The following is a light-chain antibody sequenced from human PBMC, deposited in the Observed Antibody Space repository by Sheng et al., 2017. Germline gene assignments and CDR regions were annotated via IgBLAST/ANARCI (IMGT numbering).Light chain of an antibody. V-gene: IGLV2-23*02. J-gene: IGLJ1*01. CDR2: DVS. CDR3: CSYAGSSTLF. Sequence: QSALTQPASVSGSPGQSITISCTGTSSDVGSYNLVSWYQQHPGKAPKLMIYDVSKRPSGVSNRFSCSKSGNTASLTISGLQAEDEADYYCCSYAGSSTLFFGTGTKVTVL. CDR1: SSDVGSYNL.